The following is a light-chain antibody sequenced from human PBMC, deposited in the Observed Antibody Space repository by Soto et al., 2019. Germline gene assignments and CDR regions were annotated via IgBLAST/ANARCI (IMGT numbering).Light chain of an antibody. CDR3: QQRSNWPRT. CDR2: DVS. V-gene: IGKV3-11*01. CDR1: QSVSGY. J-gene: IGKJ1*01. Sequence: EIMLTQSPATVSLSPGETATLSCRASQSVSGYIGWYQQKPGQSPRLLMYDVSNRATGIPARFSGSGSGTDFTLTISSLEPEDLAVYYCQQRSNWPRTFGQGTKVDI.